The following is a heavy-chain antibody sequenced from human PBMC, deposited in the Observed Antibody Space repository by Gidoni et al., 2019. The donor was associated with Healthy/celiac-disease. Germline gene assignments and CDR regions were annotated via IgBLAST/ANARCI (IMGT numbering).Heavy chain of an antibody. D-gene: IGHD2-21*02. CDR1: GFTFSSSA. Sequence: EVQLLESGGGLVQPGGSLRLSCAASGFTFSSSAMSWVRQAPGKGLEWVSAISGSGGSTYYADSVKGRFTISRDNSKNTLYLQMNSLRAEDTAVYYCAKDLVPHTVVTSTISDYWGQGTLVTVSS. CDR2: ISGSGGST. CDR3: AKDLVPHTVVTSTISDY. J-gene: IGHJ4*02. V-gene: IGHV3-23*01.